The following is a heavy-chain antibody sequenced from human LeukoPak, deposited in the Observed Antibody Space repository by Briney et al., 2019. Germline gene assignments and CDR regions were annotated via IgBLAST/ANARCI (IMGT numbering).Heavy chain of an antibody. CDR1: GAAISSYY. CDR3: ERDRAYDIGGRHYYYYGMDV. Sequence: SETLTLTCTASGAAISSYYWTWIRQPAGKRLESIWRIYTTGSTNYNPFLNSRVTMSVDTSKNQFSLKLSSVTAADTAVFYCERDRAYDIGGRHYYYYGMDVWGQGTTVTVSS. CDR2: IYTTGST. D-gene: IGHD3-9*01. J-gene: IGHJ6*02. V-gene: IGHV4-4*07.